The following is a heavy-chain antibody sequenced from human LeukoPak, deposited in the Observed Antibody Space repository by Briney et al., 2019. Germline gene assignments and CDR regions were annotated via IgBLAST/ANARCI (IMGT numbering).Heavy chain of an antibody. CDR2: FDPEDGET. CDR3: ATVVPAADAWYFDY. J-gene: IGHJ4*02. CDR1: GYTLTELS. D-gene: IGHD2-2*01. V-gene: IGHV1-24*01. Sequence: GASVKVSGKVSGYTLTELSMHWVRQAPGKGLEWMGGFDPEDGETIYAQKFQGRVTMTEDTSTDTAYMELSSLRSEDTAVYYCATVVPAADAWYFDYWGQGTLVTVSS.